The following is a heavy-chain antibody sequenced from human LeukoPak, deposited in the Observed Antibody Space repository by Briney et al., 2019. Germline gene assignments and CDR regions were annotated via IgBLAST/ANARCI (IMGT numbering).Heavy chain of an antibody. J-gene: IGHJ3*02. CDR1: GGSISINDYY. Sequence: TSETLSLTCTVSGGSISINDYYWSWIRQTPGKGLEWIGYIYYSGSTYYNPSLKSRVTISVDTSKNQFSLKLTSVTAADTAAYYCARRFTMVRGTRRDGFDIWGQGTMVTVSS. CDR2: IYYSGST. V-gene: IGHV4-30-4*01. CDR3: ARRFTMVRGTRRDGFDI. D-gene: IGHD3-10*01.